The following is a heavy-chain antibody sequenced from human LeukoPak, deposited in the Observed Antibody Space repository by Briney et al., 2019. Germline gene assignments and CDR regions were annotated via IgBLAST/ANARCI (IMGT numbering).Heavy chain of an antibody. CDR1: DYTFTSYD. V-gene: IGHV1-2*02. J-gene: IGHJ4*02. CDR3: ARPSVSRNLDY. Sequence: ASVKVSCKASDYTFTSYDISWVRQAPGQGLEWMGWINPNSGGTNYAQNFQGRVTMTRDTSISTAYMELSRLRSDDTAVYYCARPSVSRNLDYWGQGTLVTVSS. CDR2: INPNSGGT.